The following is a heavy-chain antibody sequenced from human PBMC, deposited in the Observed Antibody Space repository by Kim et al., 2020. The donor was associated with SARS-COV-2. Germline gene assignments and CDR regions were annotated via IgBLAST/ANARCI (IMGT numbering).Heavy chain of an antibody. CDR3: ARGPYSYGPPTDFDY. D-gene: IGHD5-18*01. Sequence: PPLKTRVTISVDTSKNQFSLKLSSVTAADTAVYYCARGPYSYGPPTDFDYWGQGTLVTVSS. J-gene: IGHJ4*02. V-gene: IGHV4-34*01.